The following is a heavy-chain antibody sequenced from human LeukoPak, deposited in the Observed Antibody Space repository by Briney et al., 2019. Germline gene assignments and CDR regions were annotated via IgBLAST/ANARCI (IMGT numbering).Heavy chain of an antibody. V-gene: IGHV4-38-2*01. Sequence: PSETLSLTCAVSGYSISSGYYWGWIRQPPGKGLEWIGRIYHSGSTYYNPSLKSRVTISVDTSKNQFSLKLSSVTAADTAVYYCARGYCSSTSCYEEDAFDIWGQGTMVTVSS. CDR2: IYHSGST. D-gene: IGHD2-2*01. CDR1: GYSISSGYY. CDR3: ARGYCSSTSCYEEDAFDI. J-gene: IGHJ3*02.